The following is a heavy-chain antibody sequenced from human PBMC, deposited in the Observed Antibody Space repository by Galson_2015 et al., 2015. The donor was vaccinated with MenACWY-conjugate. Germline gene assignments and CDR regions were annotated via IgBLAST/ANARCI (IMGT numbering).Heavy chain of an antibody. Sequence: PALVKPTQTLTLTCTFSGFSLSTNKMGVGWIRQPPGKALEWLALIYWDDEKHYNPSLKSRLTITKEPPKNQGVLTLTNMDPVDTGTYYCAHRRHWGLREKPDAFDVWGQGTLVTVSS. D-gene: IGHD7-27*01. CDR3: AHRRHWGLREKPDAFDV. V-gene: IGHV2-5*02. J-gene: IGHJ3*01. CDR2: IYWDDEK. CDR1: GFSLSTNKMG.